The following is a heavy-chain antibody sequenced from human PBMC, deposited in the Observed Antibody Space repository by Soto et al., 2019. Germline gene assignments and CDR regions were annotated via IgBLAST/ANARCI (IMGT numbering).Heavy chain of an antibody. V-gene: IGHV4-39*01. CDR2: IYYSGST. J-gene: IGHJ4*02. CDR3: ARHARRNIVVVPAAMRTNDY. D-gene: IGHD2-2*01. Sequence: SETLSLTCTVSGGSISSSSYYWGWIRQPPGKGLEWIGSIYYSGSTYYNPSLKSRVTISVDTSKNQFSLKLSSVTAADTAVYYCARHARRNIVVVPAAMRTNDYWGQGTLVTVSS. CDR1: GGSISSSSYY.